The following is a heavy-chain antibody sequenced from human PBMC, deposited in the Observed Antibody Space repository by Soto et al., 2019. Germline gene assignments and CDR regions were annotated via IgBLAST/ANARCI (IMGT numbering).Heavy chain of an antibody. J-gene: IGHJ6*02. Sequence: PSETLSLTCAVYGGSISSNKWWSWVRQPPGKGLEWIGYIYYSGSTYYNPSLKSRVTISVDTSKNQFSLKLSSVTAADTAVYYCARDRGIVVVPAAIGYYYYGMDVWGQGTTVTVSS. D-gene: IGHD2-2*02. CDR1: GGSISSNKW. V-gene: IGHV4-4*02. CDR3: ARDRGIVVVPAAIGYYYYGMDV. CDR2: IYYSGST.